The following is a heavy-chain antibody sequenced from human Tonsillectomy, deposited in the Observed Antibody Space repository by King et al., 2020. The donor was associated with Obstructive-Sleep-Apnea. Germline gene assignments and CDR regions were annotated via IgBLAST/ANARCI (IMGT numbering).Heavy chain of an antibody. CDR1: GFIFSDYD. D-gene: IGHD3-10*01. Sequence: VQLVESGGGLVKPGGSLRLSCAASGFIFSDYDMNWVRRAPGKGLEWVSSITTISHYIYYADSVKGRFTISRDNANNLVYLQMSSLRAEDTAMSYCTSALGSRALRDNWFDLWGQGTLVTVSS. J-gene: IGHJ5*02. CDR3: TSALGSRALRDNWFDL. V-gene: IGHV3-21*01. CDR2: ITTISHYI.